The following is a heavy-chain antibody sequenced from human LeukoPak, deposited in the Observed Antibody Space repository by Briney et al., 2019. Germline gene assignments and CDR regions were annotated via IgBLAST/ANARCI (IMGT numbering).Heavy chain of an antibody. D-gene: IGHD5-18*01. CDR2: IKQDGSEK. V-gene: IGHV3-7*05. CDR1: GFTFSSYW. CDR3: ARCGYSYVSDGYGMDV. Sequence: GGSLRLSCAASGFTFSSYWMSWVSQAPGEGLEWVANIKQDGSEKSYVDSVKGRFTISRDNVKNSLYLQMNSLRAEDTAVYYCARCGYSYVSDGYGMDVWGQGTTVTVSS. J-gene: IGHJ6*02.